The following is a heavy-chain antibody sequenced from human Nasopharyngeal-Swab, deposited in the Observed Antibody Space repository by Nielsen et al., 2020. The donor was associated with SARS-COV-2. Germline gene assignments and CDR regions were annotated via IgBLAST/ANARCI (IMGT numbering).Heavy chain of an antibody. V-gene: IGHV3-9*01. D-gene: IGHD5-24*01. CDR1: GFTFDDYA. CDR2: ISWNSGSI. CDR3: AKGEMATILYYFDY. J-gene: IGHJ4*02. Sequence: GGSLRLSCAASGFTFDDYAMHWVRQAPGKGLEWVSGISWNSGSIGYADSVKGRSTISRDNAKNSLYLQMNSLRAEDTALYYCAKGEMATILYYFDYWGQGTLVTVSS.